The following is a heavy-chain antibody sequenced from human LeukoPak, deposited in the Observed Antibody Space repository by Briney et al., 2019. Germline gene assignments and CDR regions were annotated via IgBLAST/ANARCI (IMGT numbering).Heavy chain of an antibody. D-gene: IGHD3-22*01. V-gene: IGHV4-61*02. CDR2: IYTSGST. CDR1: GGSISSGSYY. J-gene: IGHJ6*03. Sequence: PSETLSLTCTVSGGSISSGSYYWSWIRQPAGKGLEGIGRIYTSGSTNYNPSLKIRVTISVDTSKNQFSLKLSSVTAADTAVYYCARAHYYDSSGYTDLYYMDVWGKGTTVTISS. CDR3: ARAHYYDSSGYTDLYYMDV.